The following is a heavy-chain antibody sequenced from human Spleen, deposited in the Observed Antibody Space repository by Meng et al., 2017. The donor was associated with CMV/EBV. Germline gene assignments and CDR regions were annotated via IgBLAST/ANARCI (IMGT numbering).Heavy chain of an antibody. CDR2: IYTSGST. Sequence: QVQLQESGPGLVKPSQPLSLTCTVSGGSISSGDYYWSWIRQPPGKGLEWIGRIYTSGSTNYNPSLKSRVTISVDTSKNQFSLKLSSVTAADTAVYYCARGLGGSTDDYWGQGTLVTVSS. V-gene: IGHV4-61*02. CDR1: GGSISSGDYY. J-gene: IGHJ4*02. CDR3: ARGLGGSTDDY. D-gene: IGHD3-16*01.